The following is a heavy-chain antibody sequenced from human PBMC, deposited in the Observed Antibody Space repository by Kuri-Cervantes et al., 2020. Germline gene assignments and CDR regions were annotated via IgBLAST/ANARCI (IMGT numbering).Heavy chain of an antibody. CDR3: ARVPYDFWSGYYGVLDY. V-gene: IGHV1-2*04. CDR1: GYTFTGYY. J-gene: IGHJ4*02. Sequence: ASVKVSCKASGYTFTGYYMHWVRQAPGQGLEWMGWINPNSGGTNYAQKFQGWVTMTRDTSISTAYMELSRLRSDDTAVYYCARVPYDFWSGYYGVLDYRGQGILVTVSS. D-gene: IGHD3-3*01. CDR2: INPNSGGT.